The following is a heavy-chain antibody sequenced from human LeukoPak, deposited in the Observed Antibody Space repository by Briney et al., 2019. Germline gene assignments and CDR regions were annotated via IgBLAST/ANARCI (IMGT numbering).Heavy chain of an antibody. Sequence: SETLSLTCAVYGGSFGGYYWSWIRQPPGKGLEWIGEINHSGSTNYNPSLKSRVTISVDTSKNQFSLKLSSVTAADTAVYYCARDRRNYYDRSGGRDYWGQGTLVTVSS. CDR1: GGSFGGYY. CDR2: INHSGST. CDR3: ARDRRNYYDRSGGRDY. D-gene: IGHD3-22*01. J-gene: IGHJ4*02. V-gene: IGHV4-34*01.